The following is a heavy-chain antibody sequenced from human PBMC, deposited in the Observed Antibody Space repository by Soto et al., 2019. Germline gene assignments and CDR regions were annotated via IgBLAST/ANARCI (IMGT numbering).Heavy chain of an antibody. J-gene: IGHJ4*02. CDR1: GFTFSSCV. CDR2: INTSGTNT. CDR3: ASHYDMWSGYLSPVDY. D-gene: IGHD3-3*01. Sequence: GGSLRLSCAASGFTFSSCVMTWVRQAPGKGLEWISYINTSGTNTYYADSVKGRFTVTRDNSKNSLYLEMNSLRDEDTAVYYCASHYDMWSGYLSPVDYWGQGTLVTVSS. V-gene: IGHV3-23*01.